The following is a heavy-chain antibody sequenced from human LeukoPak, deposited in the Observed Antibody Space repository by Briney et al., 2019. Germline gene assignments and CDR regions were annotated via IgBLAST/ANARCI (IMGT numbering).Heavy chain of an antibody. V-gene: IGHV4-59*01. CDR3: ARDPSDGFFDY. CDR2: IYYSGST. D-gene: IGHD6-25*01. Sequence: SETLSLTCTVSGGSISSYYWSWIRQPPGKGLEWIGYIYYSGSTNYNPSLKSRVTISVDTSKNQFSLKLSSVTAADTAVYYCARDPSDGFFDYWGQGTLVTVSS. J-gene: IGHJ4*02. CDR1: GGSISSYY.